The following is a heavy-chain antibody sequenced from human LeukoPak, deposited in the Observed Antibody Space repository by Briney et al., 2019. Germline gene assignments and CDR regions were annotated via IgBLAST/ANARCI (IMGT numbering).Heavy chain of an antibody. J-gene: IGHJ4*02. CDR3: ARGQTLTF. V-gene: IGHV3-20*04. CDR2: ILWSGGST. CDR1: GFTFDDYG. Sequence: GGSLRLSCAASGFTFDDYGMSWVRQAPGKGLEWVSGILWSGGSTGYADSVKGRFTISRDNAKNALYLQMNSLRAEDTGVYFCARGQTLTFWGQGTLVTASS.